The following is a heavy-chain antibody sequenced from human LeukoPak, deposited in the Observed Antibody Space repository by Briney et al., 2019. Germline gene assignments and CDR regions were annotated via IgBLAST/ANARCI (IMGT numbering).Heavy chain of an antibody. CDR1: GGSFSSYY. Sequence: SEALSLTCAVYGGSFSSYYWSWIRQPPGKGLEWIGEINHSGSTNYNPSLKSRVTISVDTSKNQFSLKLSSVTAADTAVYYCARVRGVIISIFDYWGQGTLVTVSS. D-gene: IGHD3-10*01. CDR3: ARVRGVIISIFDY. CDR2: INHSGST. J-gene: IGHJ4*02. V-gene: IGHV4-34*01.